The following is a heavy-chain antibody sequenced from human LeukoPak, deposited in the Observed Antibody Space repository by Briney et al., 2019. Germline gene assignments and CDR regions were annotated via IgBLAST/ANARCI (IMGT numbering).Heavy chain of an antibody. D-gene: IGHD6-13*01. CDR3: ARFWQQLARTYHYFYMDV. Sequence: SSETLSLTSAVYGGSFSGYYWSWLPQPPGKGLEWFGEINHSGSTNYNPSLKSRVTISVDTSKKQFTLKLSSVAAADTAVCYCARFWQQLARTYHYFYMDVWGKGTTVSVSS. J-gene: IGHJ6*03. V-gene: IGHV4-34*01. CDR2: INHSGST. CDR1: GGSFSGYY.